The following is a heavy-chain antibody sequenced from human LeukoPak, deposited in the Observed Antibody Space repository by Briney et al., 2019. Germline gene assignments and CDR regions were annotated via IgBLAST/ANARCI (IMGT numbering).Heavy chain of an antibody. D-gene: IGHD6-25*01. CDR3: ARGPSGGDY. V-gene: IGHV4-59*01. J-gene: IGHJ4*02. CDR1: GGSISSYY. CDR2: IYYSGST. Sequence: SETLSLTCTVSGGSISSYYWSWIRQPPGKGLEWIGYIYYSGSTNYNPPLKSRVTISVDTSKNQFSLKLSSVTAADTAVYYCARGPSGGDYWGQGTLVTVSS.